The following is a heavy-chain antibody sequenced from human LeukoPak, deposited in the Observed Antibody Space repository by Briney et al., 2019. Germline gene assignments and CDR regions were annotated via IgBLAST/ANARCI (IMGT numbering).Heavy chain of an antibody. CDR3: ARSYGSGSSYFDY. V-gene: IGHV1-2*02. CDR2: INPNCGGT. Sequence: ASVTVSCKASGYTFTGYYMHWVRQAPGQGLEWMGWINPNCGGTNYAQKFQGRVTMTRDTSISTAYMELSRLRSDDTAVYYCARSYGSGSSYFDYWGQGTLVTVSS. D-gene: IGHD3-10*01. CDR1: GYTFTGYY. J-gene: IGHJ4*02.